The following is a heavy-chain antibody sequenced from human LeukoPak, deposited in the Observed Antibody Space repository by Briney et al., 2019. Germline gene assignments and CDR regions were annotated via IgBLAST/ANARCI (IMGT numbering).Heavy chain of an antibody. CDR3: ARGPWEYFDY. CDR2: IYYGGST. D-gene: IGHD1-26*01. Sequence: SETLSLTCTVSGGSISSSSYYWGWIRQPPGKGLEWIGSIYYGGSTYYNPSLKSRVTISVDTSKNQFSLKLTSVTAADTAVYYCARGPWEYFDYWGQGTLVSVSS. V-gene: IGHV4-39*07. J-gene: IGHJ4*02. CDR1: GGSISSSSYY.